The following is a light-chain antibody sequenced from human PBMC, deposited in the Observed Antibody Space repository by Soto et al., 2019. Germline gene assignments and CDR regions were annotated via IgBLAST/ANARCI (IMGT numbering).Light chain of an antibody. CDR3: QQYNSYSWS. J-gene: IGKJ1*01. CDR1: QSISSS. V-gene: IGKV3-15*01. Sequence: EIVMTQSPATLSMSPGERVTLSCRASQSISSSLAWYQQKRGQAPRLLMYDVSTRATGVPARFSGSGSGTDYTLIISSLQPDDFATYFCQQYNSYSWSFGQGTKVDIK. CDR2: DVS.